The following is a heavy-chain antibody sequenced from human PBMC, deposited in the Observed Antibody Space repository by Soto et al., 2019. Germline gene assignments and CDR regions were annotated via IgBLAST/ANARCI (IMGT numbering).Heavy chain of an antibody. J-gene: IGHJ4*02. V-gene: IGHV3-11*01. Sequence: QVQLVESGGGLVKPGGSLRLSCAVSGFTFSDYYMTWIRQAPGKGLEWDSFISSGGSTISYADSVKGRFTISRDNAKNSLYLQMNSLRAEDTAMYYCARNYVWGSYNWGQGTLVTVTS. CDR2: ISSGGSTI. CDR1: GFTFSDYY. D-gene: IGHD3-16*01. CDR3: ARNYVWGSYN.